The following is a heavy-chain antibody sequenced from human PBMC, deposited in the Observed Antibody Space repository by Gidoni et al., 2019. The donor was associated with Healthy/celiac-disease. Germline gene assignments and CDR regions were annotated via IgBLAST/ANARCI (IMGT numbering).Heavy chain of an antibody. CDR3: ARLAAPYSSSWYYFDY. Sequence: QVQLVLSVAEVKKPGSSVKVSCKASGGTFSSYAISWVRQAPGQGLEWMGGIIPIFGTANYAQKFQGRVTITADESTSTAYMELSSLRSEDTAVYYCARLAAPYSSSWYYFDYWGQGTLVTVSS. D-gene: IGHD6-13*01. CDR2: IIPIFGTA. J-gene: IGHJ4*02. CDR1: GGTFSSYA. V-gene: IGHV1-69*01.